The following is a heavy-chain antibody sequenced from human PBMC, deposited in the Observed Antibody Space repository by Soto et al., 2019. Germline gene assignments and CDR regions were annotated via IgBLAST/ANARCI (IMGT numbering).Heavy chain of an antibody. V-gene: IGHV1-8*01. D-gene: IGHD2-2*03. J-gene: IGHJ4*02. Sequence: ASVKVSCKASGYTFTSYDINWVRQATGQGLEWMGWMNPNSGNTGYAQKFQGRVTMTRNTSISTAYMELSSLRSEDTAVYYCARPVGYCSSTSCYFDYFDYWGQGTLVTVSS. CDR3: ARPVGYCSSTSCYFDYFDY. CDR1: GYTFTSYD. CDR2: MNPNSGNT.